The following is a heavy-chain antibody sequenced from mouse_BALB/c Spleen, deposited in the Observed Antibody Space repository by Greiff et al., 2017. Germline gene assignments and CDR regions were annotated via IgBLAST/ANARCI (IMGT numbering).Heavy chain of an antibody. Sequence: LQQPGSELVRPGASVKLSCKASGYTFTSYWMHWVKQRPGQGLEWIGNIYPGSGSTNYDEKFKSKATLTVDTSSSTAYMQLSSLTSEDSAVYYCTRGGGNYRFAYWGQGTLVTVSA. V-gene: IGHV1S22*01. CDR3: TRGGGNYRFAY. D-gene: IGHD2-1*01. CDR1: GYTFTSYW. J-gene: IGHJ3*01. CDR2: IYPGSGST.